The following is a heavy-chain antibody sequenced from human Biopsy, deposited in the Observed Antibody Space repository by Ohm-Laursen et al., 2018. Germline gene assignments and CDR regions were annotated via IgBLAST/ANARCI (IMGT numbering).Heavy chain of an antibody. CDR2: LTWNSANI. J-gene: IGHJ4*02. Sequence: SSLRLSCAASGFTFDNYAMHWVRQTPGKGLEWVSGLTWNSANIGYADSVKGRFTISRDNARNSLFLEMSSLREEDTGLYHCVRDNTLDYWGQGTLVTVSS. CDR1: GFTFDNYA. CDR3: VRDNTLDY. V-gene: IGHV3-9*01.